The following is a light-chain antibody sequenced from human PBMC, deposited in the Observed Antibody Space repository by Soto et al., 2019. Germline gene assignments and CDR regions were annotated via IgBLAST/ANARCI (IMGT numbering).Light chain of an antibody. V-gene: IGKV2-28*01. CDR1: QSLLYNNTYNY. J-gene: IGKJ5*01. CDR2: FGS. Sequence: EIVMTQSPLTLPVTPGEPASISCRSSQSLLYNNTYNYLDWYVQKPRQSPQLLIYFGSNRAPGVPDRFSGSGSGTDFTLKINRVEAEDVGTYYCMQALQSLTFGQGTRREIQ. CDR3: MQALQSLT.